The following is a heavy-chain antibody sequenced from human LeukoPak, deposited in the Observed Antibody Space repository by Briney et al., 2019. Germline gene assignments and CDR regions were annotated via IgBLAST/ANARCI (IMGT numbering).Heavy chain of an antibody. D-gene: IGHD3-22*01. CDR1: GGSISSYY. V-gene: IGHV4-59*12. CDR3: ARDTLFHYYDSSGYFDY. J-gene: IGHJ4*02. Sequence: KTSETLSLTCTVSGGSISSYYWSWIRQPPGKGLEWIGYIYYSGSTNYNPSLKSRVTISVDTSKNQFSLKLSSVTAADTAVYYCARDTLFHYYDSSGYFDYWGQGTLVTVSS. CDR2: IYYSGST.